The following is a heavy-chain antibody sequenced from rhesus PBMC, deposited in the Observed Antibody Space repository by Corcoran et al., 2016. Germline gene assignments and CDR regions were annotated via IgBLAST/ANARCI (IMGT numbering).Heavy chain of an antibody. V-gene: IGHV4-80*01. CDR1: GSSISSYW. CDR3: ASYCSRGVCYDGLDS. D-gene: IGHD2-39*01. Sequence: QVQLQESGPGLVKPSETLSLTCAVSGSSISSYWWNLIRQPPGKGLEWIGEINGNSGRTNYNPTHKSRCTITKDASKNQFSLKRSSVTAADTAVYYCASYCSRGVCYDGLDSWGQGVVVTVSS. J-gene: IGHJ6*01. CDR2: INGNSGRT.